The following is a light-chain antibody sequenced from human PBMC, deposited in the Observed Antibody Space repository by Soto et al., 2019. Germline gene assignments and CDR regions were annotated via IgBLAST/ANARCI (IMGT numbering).Light chain of an antibody. CDR2: AAS. V-gene: IGKV1-39*01. CDR3: QQYGSSSWT. J-gene: IGKJ1*01. Sequence: DIQMAQSPSSLSASVGDRVTISCRASQSISSYLNWYQQKPGKAPKLLIYAASSLPSGVPSRFSGSGSGTDFTLTISRLEPEDFAVYYCQQYGSSSWTFGQGTKVDIK. CDR1: QSISSY.